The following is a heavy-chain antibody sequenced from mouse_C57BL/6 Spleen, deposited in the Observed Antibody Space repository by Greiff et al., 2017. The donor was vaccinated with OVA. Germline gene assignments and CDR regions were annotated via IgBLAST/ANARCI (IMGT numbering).Heavy chain of an antibody. J-gene: IGHJ1*03. CDR3: ARSNWGNWYFDV. D-gene: IGHD4-1*01. V-gene: IGHV1-82*01. Sequence: VQLQQSGPELVKPGASVKISCKASGYAFSSSWMNWVKQRPGKGLEWIGRIYPGDGDTNYNGKFKGKATLTADKSSSTAYMQLSSLTSEDSAVYCCARSNWGNWYFDVWGTGTTVTVSS. CDR2: IYPGDGDT. CDR1: GYAFSSSW.